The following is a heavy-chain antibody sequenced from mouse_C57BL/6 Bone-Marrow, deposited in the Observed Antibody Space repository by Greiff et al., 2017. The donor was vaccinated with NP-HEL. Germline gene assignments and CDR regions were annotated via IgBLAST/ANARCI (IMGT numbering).Heavy chain of an antibody. D-gene: IGHD1-1*01. CDR1: GYTFTDYN. J-gene: IGHJ2*01. Sequence: VQLQQSGPELVKPGASVKMSCKASGYTFTDYNMHWVKQSHGKSLEWIGYINPNNGGTSYNQKFKGKATLTVNKSSSTAYMELRSLTSEDSAVYYCTRGTTVVGDYWGQGTTLTVSS. CDR3: TRGTTVVGDY. CDR2: INPNNGGT. V-gene: IGHV1-22*01.